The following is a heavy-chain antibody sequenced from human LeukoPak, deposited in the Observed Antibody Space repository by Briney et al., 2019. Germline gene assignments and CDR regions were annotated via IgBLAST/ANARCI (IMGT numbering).Heavy chain of an antibody. D-gene: IGHD1-26*01. J-gene: IGHJ4*02. V-gene: IGHV3-23*01. CDR2: IYENGGTT. CDR3: AKDLRGAGFDY. Sequence: GGSLRLSCVGSGFTFRSHAMSWVRQAPEKGLEFVSGIYENGGTTYYADSVKGRFSISRDNSKNMLFLQMSSLRAEDTAVYYCAKDLRGAGFDYWGQGNLVTVSS. CDR1: GFTFRSHA.